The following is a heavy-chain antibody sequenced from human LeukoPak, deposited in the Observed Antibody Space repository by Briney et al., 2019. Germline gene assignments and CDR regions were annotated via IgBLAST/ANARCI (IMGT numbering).Heavy chain of an antibody. CDR3: ARIAHRYYYYYMDV. CDR1: GYTFSNYG. J-gene: IGHJ6*03. V-gene: IGHV1-18*01. Sequence: GASVKVSCEASGYTFSNYGISEVRQAPGQGLEWMGWTSGYSGSTDYAQKLQGRVTMTRDTSTSTAYLELRSLRSDDTAVYYCARIAHRYYYYYMDVWGKGTTVTVSS. D-gene: IGHD2-21*01. CDR2: TSGYSGST.